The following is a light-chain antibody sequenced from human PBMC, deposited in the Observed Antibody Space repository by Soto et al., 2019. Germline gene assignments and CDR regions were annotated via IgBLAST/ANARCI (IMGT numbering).Light chain of an antibody. CDR2: EVT. CDR1: SSDVGGYNY. J-gene: IGLJ3*02. V-gene: IGLV2-14*01. CDR3: SSYTTSGTPV. Sequence: QSALTQPASVSGSPGQSITISCTGTSSDVGGYNYFSWYQQHPGKAPRVMIYEVTNRPSGVSNRFSGSKSGNTASLTISGLQAEDEADYFCSSYTTSGTPVFGGGTKVTVL.